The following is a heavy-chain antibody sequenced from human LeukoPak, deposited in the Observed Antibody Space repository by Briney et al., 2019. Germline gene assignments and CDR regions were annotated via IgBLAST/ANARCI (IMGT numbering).Heavy chain of an antibody. CDR1: GFTFSSYW. Sequence: GGSLRLSCAASGFTFSSYWMHWVRQAPGKGLVWVSRINSDGSSASYADSVKGRFTISRDNAKNTLYLQMSSLRAEDTAVYYCAGVLLWFGESDFDYWGQGTLVTVSS. D-gene: IGHD3-10*01. CDR3: AGVLLWFGESDFDY. J-gene: IGHJ4*02. V-gene: IGHV3-74*01. CDR2: INSDGSSA.